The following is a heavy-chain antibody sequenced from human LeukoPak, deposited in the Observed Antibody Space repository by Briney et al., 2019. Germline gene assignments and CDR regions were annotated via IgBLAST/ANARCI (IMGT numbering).Heavy chain of an antibody. D-gene: IGHD5-24*01. CDR2: LYIGGTT. V-gene: IGHV3-53*01. J-gene: IGHJ6*03. CDR3: ARGGLEFKYYYYMDV. CDR1: GSVVSSNY. Sequence: GGSLRLSCAASGSVVSSNYMSWVRQAPGKGLEWVSVLYIGGTTGYADSVKGRFTISGDISNNTVYLQMNSLRAEDTAAYHCARGGLEFKYYYYMDVWGKGATVTVSS.